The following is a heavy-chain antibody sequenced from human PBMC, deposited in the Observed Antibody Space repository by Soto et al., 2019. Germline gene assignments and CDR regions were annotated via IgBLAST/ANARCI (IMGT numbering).Heavy chain of an antibody. CDR3: AKDSSSYYYGMDV. CDR2: ISYDGSNK. J-gene: IGHJ6*02. Sequence: QVQLVESGGGVVQPGRSLRLSCAASGFIFSSYGMHWVRQAPGKGLEWVAVISYDGSNKYYADSVKGRFTISRDNSKNTLYLQMNSLRAEDTAVYYCAKDSSSYYYGMDVWGQGTTVTVSS. V-gene: IGHV3-30*18. CDR1: GFIFSSYG.